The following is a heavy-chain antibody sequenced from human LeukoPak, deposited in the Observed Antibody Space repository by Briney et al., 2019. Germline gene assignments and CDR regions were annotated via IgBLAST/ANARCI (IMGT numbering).Heavy chain of an antibody. J-gene: IGHJ5*02. CDR1: GGSISSSSYY. CDR2: IYYSGST. Sequence: SETLSLTCTVSGGSISSSSYYWGWIRQPPGKGLEWIGSIYYSGSTYYNPSLKSRVTISVDTSKNQFSLKLSSVTAADTAVYYCARGSFAVLRYFDWLKTRGRKYNWFDPWGQGTLVTVSS. D-gene: IGHD3-9*01. CDR3: ARGSFAVLRYFDWLKTRGRKYNWFDP. V-gene: IGHV4-39*07.